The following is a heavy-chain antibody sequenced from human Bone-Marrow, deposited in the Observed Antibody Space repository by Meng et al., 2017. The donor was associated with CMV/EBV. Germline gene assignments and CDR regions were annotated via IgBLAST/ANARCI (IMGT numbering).Heavy chain of an antibody. CDR1: GFTFSDYN. D-gene: IGHD3-16*01. Sequence: GGSLRLSCAASGFTFSDYNMNWVRQAPGKGLEWVSTISASRSYIYYADSLKGRFTISRDNAKNSLYLQMNSLRPEDTAVYYCSKNGGWLIEHWGQGTMVTVSS. J-gene: IGHJ1*01. CDR3: SKNGGWLIEH. CDR2: ISASRSYI. V-gene: IGHV3-21*01.